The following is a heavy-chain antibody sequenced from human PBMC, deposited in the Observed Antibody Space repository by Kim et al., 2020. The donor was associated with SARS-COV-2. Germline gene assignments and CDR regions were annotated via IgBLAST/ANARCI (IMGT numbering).Heavy chain of an antibody. J-gene: IGHJ4*02. D-gene: IGHD3-22*01. Sequence: GRFPICRDNSKNTLYLQMNSLRAEDTAVYYCAKACFYYYDSRGYYLPLGYWGQGTLVTVSS. V-gene: IGHV3-23*01. CDR3: AKACFYYYDSRGYYLPLGY.